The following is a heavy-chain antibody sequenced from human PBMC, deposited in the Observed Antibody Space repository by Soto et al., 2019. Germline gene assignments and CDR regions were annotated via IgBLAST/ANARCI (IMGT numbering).Heavy chain of an antibody. Sequence: ASVKVSCKASGGTFSSYAISWVRQAPGQGLEWMGGIIPIFGTANYAQKFQGRVTITADESTSTAYMELSSLRSEDTAVYYCARNSYDSSGYYSSPWLLWGQGTLVTVSS. V-gene: IGHV1-69*13. CDR3: ARNSYDSSGYYSSPWLL. D-gene: IGHD3-22*01. CDR1: GGTFSSYA. J-gene: IGHJ4*02. CDR2: IIPIFGTA.